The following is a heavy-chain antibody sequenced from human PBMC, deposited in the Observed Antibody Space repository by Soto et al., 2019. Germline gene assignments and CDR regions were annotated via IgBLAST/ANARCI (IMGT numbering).Heavy chain of an antibody. Sequence: SVRVSCKASGGTFSSYAISWVRQAPGQGLEWMGGIIPIFGTANYAQKFQGRVTITADESTSTAYMELSSLRSEDTAVYYCARQDYYDSSGYYFFDYWGQGTLVTVSS. J-gene: IGHJ4*02. CDR1: GGTFSSYA. CDR3: ARQDYYDSSGYYFFDY. V-gene: IGHV1-69*13. CDR2: IIPIFGTA. D-gene: IGHD3-22*01.